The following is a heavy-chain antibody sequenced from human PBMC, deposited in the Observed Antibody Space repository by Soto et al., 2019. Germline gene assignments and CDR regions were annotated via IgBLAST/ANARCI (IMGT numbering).Heavy chain of an antibody. CDR3: AHKYSIAGTQEN. CDR1: GFSLSTSGVG. V-gene: IGHV2-5*02. Sequence: QITLKESGPTLVKPTQTLTLTCTFSGFSLSTSGVGVGWIRQPPGKALEWLALIYWDDDKRYSPSLKSRLTNTKDTSKNQVVPTMTHMDPVDTATYYCAHKYSIAGTQENWGQGTLVTVSS. CDR2: IYWDDDK. J-gene: IGHJ4*02. D-gene: IGHD2-15*01.